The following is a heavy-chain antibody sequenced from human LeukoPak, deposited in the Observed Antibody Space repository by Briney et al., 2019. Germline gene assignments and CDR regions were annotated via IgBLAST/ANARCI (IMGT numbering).Heavy chain of an antibody. J-gene: IGHJ5*02. D-gene: IGHD3-9*01. V-gene: IGHV4-31*03. CDR2: IYYSGST. Sequence: PSETLSLTCTVSGGSISSGGYYWSWIRQHPGKGLEWIGYIYYSGSTYYNPSLKSRVTISVDTSKNQFSLSLSSVTAADTAVYYCARQGYDMSWFDPWGQGTLVTVSS. CDR3: ARQGYDMSWFDP. CDR1: GGSISSGGYY.